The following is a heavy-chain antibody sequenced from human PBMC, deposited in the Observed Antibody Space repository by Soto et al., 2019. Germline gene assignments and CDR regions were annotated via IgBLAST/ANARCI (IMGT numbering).Heavy chain of an antibody. Sequence: QVQLQESGPGLVKPSETLSLTCTVSGGSVSSGSYYWSWIRQPPGKGLEWIGYIYYSGSTNYNPSLKSRVTISVDTSKNQFSLKLSSVTAADTAVYYCARDGLVGGRFGELYWGQGTLVTVSS. D-gene: IGHD3-10*01. CDR2: IYYSGST. V-gene: IGHV4-61*01. J-gene: IGHJ4*02. CDR3: ARDGLVGGRFGELY. CDR1: GGSVSSGSYY.